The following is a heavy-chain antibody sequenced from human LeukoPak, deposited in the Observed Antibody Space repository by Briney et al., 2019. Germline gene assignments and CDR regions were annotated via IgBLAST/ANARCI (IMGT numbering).Heavy chain of an antibody. CDR1: GFTFSSYR. D-gene: IGHD3-16*01. V-gene: IGHV3-21*01. J-gene: IGHJ4*02. CDR2: ISSSSRHI. Sequence: GGSLRLSCAASGFTFSSYRMNWVRQAPGKGLECVSSISSSSRHIYYAYSVEGRFIISRDDPKNSVYLHMNSLRAEEAAVYCCARGRGSYAYWGQGTLVTVSS. CDR3: ARGRGSYAY.